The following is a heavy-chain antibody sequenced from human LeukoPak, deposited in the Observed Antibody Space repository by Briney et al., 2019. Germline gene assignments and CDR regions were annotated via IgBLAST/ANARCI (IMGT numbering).Heavy chain of an antibody. CDR1: GYTFTGYY. CDR3: ASGGAYNWNSKDY. Sequence: ASVKVSCKASGYTFTGYYMHWVRQAPGQGLEWMGWINPNRGGTNYAQNFQGRVTMTRDTSISTAYMELSRLTSDDTAVYYCASGGAYNWNSKDYWGQGTLVTVSS. J-gene: IGHJ4*02. V-gene: IGHV1-2*02. CDR2: INPNRGGT. D-gene: IGHD1-7*01.